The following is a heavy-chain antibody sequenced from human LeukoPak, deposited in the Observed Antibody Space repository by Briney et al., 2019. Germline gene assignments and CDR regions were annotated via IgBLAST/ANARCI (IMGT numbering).Heavy chain of an antibody. V-gene: IGHV3-48*01. CDR2: ISSSSSTI. CDR1: GFTFSSYS. CDR3: ARDGSGSYWGYFDY. Sequence: GGSLRLPCAASGFTFSSYSMNWVRQAPGKGLEWVSYISSSSSTIYYADSVKGRFTISRDNAKNSLYLQMNSLRAEDTAVYYCARDGSGSYWGYFDYWGQGTLVTVSS. D-gene: IGHD1-26*01. J-gene: IGHJ4*02.